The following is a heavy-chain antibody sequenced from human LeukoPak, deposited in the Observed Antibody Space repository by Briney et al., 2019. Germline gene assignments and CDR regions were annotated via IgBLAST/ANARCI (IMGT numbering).Heavy chain of an antibody. CDR3: TRSDGYGLVGI. CDR2: IYSSGST. J-gene: IGHJ3*01. CDR1: GGSISSYY. D-gene: IGHD3-10*01. V-gene: IGHV4-59*12. Sequence: PSETLSLTCTVSGGSISSYYWGWIRQPPGKTLEWIGSIYSSGSTYYNSSLKSRVIILIDTSKNHFSLTLSSVTAADTAVYYCTRSDGYGLVGIWGQGTMVTVSS.